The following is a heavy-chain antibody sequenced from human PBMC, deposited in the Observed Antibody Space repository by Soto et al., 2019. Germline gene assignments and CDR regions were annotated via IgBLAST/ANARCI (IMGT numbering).Heavy chain of an antibody. CDR2: IWEDGSNT. D-gene: IGHD3-9*01. CDR1: GFTFRTYA. J-gene: IGHJ3*02. V-gene: IGHV3-33*01. Sequence: QVQLVEFGGGLVHPGSTRRLPCAGTGFTFRTYASHWVRQVPDRGLDWVAHIWEDGSNTNNTNSVKAQFTIPTDNSKNTLYLQINSLRAEDTAVYYCATEIDWLHAFDIWGQGTMVTVSS. CDR3: ATEIDWLHAFDI.